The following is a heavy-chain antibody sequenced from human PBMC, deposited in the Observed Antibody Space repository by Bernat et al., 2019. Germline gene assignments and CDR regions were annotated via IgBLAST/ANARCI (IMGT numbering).Heavy chain of an antibody. Sequence: EVQLLESGGGLVQPGGSLRLSCGASGCTFSSFAMSWVRQAAGRGLEWVSGISGSGGSTYYADSVKGRFTISRDNSKNTLYLQMNSLRAEDTAVYYCAKGIYPKGYCSGGNCYYYFYGMDVWGQGTTVTVSS. J-gene: IGHJ6*02. CDR2: ISGSGGST. D-gene: IGHD2-15*01. CDR1: GCTFSSFA. CDR3: AKGIYPKGYCSGGNCYYYFYGMDV. V-gene: IGHV3-23*01.